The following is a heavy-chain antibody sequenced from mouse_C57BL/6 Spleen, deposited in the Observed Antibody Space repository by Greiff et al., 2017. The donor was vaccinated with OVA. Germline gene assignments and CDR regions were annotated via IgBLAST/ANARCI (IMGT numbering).Heavy chain of an antibody. CDR1: GYPFTSYW. D-gene: IGHD4-1*01. J-gene: IGHJ2*01. V-gene: IGHV1-53*01. Sequence: QVQLQQPGTELVKPGASVKLSCKASGYPFTSYWMHWVKQRPGPGLEWIGNINPSNGGTNYNEKFKSKATLTVDKSSSTAYMQLSSLTSEDSAVYYCARGNWDVDFDYWGQGTTLTVSS. CDR3: ARGNWDVDFDY. CDR2: INPSNGGT.